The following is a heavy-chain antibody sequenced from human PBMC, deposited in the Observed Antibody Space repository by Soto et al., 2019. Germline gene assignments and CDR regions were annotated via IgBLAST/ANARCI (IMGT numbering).Heavy chain of an antibody. J-gene: IGHJ4*02. CDR1: GFTFSSYA. V-gene: IGHV3-30-3*01. D-gene: IGHD4-17*01. CDR3: ASMTTVSL. CDR2: ISYDGSNK. Sequence: GGSLRLSCAAAGFTFSSYAMHWVRQAPGKGLEWVAVISYDGSNKYYADSVKGRFTISRDNSKNTLYLQMNSLRAEDTAVYYCASMTTVSLWGQGTLVTVSS.